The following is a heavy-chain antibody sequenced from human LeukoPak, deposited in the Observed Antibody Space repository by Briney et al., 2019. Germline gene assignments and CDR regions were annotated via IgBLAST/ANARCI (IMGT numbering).Heavy chain of an antibody. CDR1: GYSISSGYY. CDR2: INHSGST. D-gene: IGHD3-16*01. CDR3: ARHGAPYLMDV. J-gene: IGHJ6*04. V-gene: IGHV4-38-2*02. Sequence: PPETLSLTCTVSGYSISSGYYWAWMRQPPGKGLEWIGSINHSGSTYYNPSLKSRVTVSVDTSKNQVSLRLSSVTAADTAVYYCARHGAPYLMDVWGKGTTVTVSS.